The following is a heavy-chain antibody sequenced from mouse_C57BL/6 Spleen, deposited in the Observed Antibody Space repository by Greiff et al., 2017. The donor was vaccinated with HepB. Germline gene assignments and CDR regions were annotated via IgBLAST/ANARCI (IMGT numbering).Heavy chain of an antibody. CDR2: IDPSDSYT. CDR1: GYTFTSYW. D-gene: IGHD1-1*01. Sequence: VQLQQPGAELVRPGTSVKLSCKASGYTFTSYWMHWVKQRPGQGLEWIGVIDPSDSYTNYNQKFKGKATLTVDTSSSTAYMQLSSLTSEDSAVYCCARPHYYGSSYEYFDVWGTGTTVTVSS. V-gene: IGHV1-59*01. CDR3: ARPHYYGSSYEYFDV. J-gene: IGHJ1*03.